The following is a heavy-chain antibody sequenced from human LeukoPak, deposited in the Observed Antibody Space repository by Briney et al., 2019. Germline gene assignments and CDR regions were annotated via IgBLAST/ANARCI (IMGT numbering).Heavy chain of an antibody. CDR3: ARDPTTRDYYYYGMDV. J-gene: IGHJ6*02. Sequence: SETLSLTCTVSGGSISSYYWSWIRQPPGKGLEWIGYIYYSGSTSYNPSLKSRVTISVDTSKNQFSLKLSSVTAADTAVYYCARDPTTRDYYYYGMDVWGQGTTVTVSS. CDR1: GGSISSYY. V-gene: IGHV4-59*01. D-gene: IGHD1-1*01. CDR2: IYYSGST.